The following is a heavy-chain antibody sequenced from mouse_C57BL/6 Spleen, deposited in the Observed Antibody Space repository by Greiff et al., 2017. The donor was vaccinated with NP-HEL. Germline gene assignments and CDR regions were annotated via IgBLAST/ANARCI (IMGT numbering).Heavy chain of an antibody. CDR2: ISDGGSYT. CDR3: ARDEKTYYGSSSFAY. Sequence: EVKLMESGGGLVKPGGSLKLSCAASGFTFSSYAMSWVRQTPEKRLEWVATISDGGSYTYYPDNVKGRFTISRDNAKNNLYLQMSHLKSEDTAMYYCARDEKTYYGSSSFAYWGQGTLVTVSA. V-gene: IGHV5-4*01. D-gene: IGHD1-1*01. CDR1: GFTFSSYA. J-gene: IGHJ3*01.